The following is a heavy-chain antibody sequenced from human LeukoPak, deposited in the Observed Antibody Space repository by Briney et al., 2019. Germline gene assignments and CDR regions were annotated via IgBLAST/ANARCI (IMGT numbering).Heavy chain of an antibody. CDR3: ARDTLFYKDISVSRGGRDY. CDR2: ISAYNGNT. V-gene: IGHV1-18*01. CDR1: GYTFTSYG. Sequence: ASVKVSCKASGYTFTSYGISWVRQAPGQGLEWMGWISAYNGNTNYAQKLQGRVTMTTDTSTSTAYMELRSLRSDDTAVYYWARDTLFYKDISVSRGGRDYWGQGTLVTVSS. J-gene: IGHJ4*02. D-gene: IGHD3-22*01.